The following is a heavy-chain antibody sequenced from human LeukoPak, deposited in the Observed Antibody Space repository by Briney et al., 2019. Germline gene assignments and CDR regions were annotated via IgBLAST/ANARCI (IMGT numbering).Heavy chain of an antibody. Sequence: SETLSLTCTVSGGSISSYYWSWIRQPPGKGLEWIGYIYYSGSTNCNPSLKSRVTISVDTSKNQFSLKLSSVTAADTAVYYCARRRDGYNAGFDYWGQGTLVTVSS. J-gene: IGHJ4*02. CDR1: GGSISSYY. CDR3: ARRRDGYNAGFDY. D-gene: IGHD5-24*01. CDR2: IYYSGST. V-gene: IGHV4-59*01.